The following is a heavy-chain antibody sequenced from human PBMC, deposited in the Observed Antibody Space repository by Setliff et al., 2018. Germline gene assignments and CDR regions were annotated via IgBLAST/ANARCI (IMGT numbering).Heavy chain of an antibody. CDR1: GDSISSSSYH. CDR3: ARVRVVQGYYEFDH. J-gene: IGHJ4*02. CDR2: IYYNGDT. Sequence: PSETLSLTCSLSGDSISSSSYHWGWIRQSPGKGLEWIGNIYYNGDTNRNPSLKSRVTVSVDTSRDQFSLSLSSVTAADTAIYYCARVRVVQGYYEFDHWGQGTLVTV. V-gene: IGHV4-39*07. D-gene: IGHD3-3*01.